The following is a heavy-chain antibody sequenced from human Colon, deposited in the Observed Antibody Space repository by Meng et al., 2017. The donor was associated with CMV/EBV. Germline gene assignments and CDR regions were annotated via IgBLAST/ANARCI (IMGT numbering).Heavy chain of an antibody. D-gene: IGHD3-16*01. J-gene: IGHJ4*02. Sequence: EGNVLEPVGGLVQPGGSLTLSCAASGFTFSSYGMHWVRHAPGKGLEWVSGITASGASTYYADSVKGRFTISTDNSKNTLYLQMNSLRADDTAVYYCAKNWGNDFWGQGTLVTVSS. CDR1: GFTFSSYG. CDR3: AKNWGNDF. V-gene: IGHV3-23*01. CDR2: ITASGAST.